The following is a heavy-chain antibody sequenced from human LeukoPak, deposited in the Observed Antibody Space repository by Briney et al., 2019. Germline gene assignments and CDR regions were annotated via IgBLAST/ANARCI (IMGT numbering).Heavy chain of an antibody. V-gene: IGHV1-18*01. CDR3: ARAPRITGTTHWFDP. CDR2: ISAYNGNT. J-gene: IGHJ5*02. CDR1: GYTFTSYG. Sequence: ASVEVSCKASGYTFTSYGISWVRQAPGQGLEWMGWISAYNGNTNYAQKLQGRVTMTTDTSTSTAYMELRSLRSDDTAVYYCARAPRITGTTHWFDPWGQGTLVTVSS. D-gene: IGHD1-7*01.